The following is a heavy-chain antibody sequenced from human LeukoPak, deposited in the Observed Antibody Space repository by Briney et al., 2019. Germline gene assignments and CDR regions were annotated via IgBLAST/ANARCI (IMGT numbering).Heavy chain of an antibody. V-gene: IGHV4-4*07. D-gene: IGHD3-3*01. CDR3: AREVWSGYYTVGY. Sequence: SETLSLTCTVSGGSITSYSWSWIRQPAGKGLEWIGRVYSSGSTNYNPSLKSRVTTSVDKSKNQFSLKLSSVTAADTAIYYCAREVWSGYYTVGYWGQGTLVTVSS. J-gene: IGHJ4*02. CDR1: GGSITSYS. CDR2: VYSSGST.